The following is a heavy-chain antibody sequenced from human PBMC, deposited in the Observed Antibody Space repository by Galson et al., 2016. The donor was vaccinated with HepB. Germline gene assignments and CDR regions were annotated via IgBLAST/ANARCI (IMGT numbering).Heavy chain of an antibody. Sequence: SVKVSCKASGYTFIGHYLNWVRQAPGQGLEWMGWINPNSGGTRYAQKFQGWVTMTSDTSINTAYLEVRRLRSDDTAVYYCARDSGYDSFPTHYGMDVWGQGTTVTVSS. V-gene: IGHV1-2*04. D-gene: IGHD5-12*01. J-gene: IGHJ6*02. CDR1: GYTFIGHY. CDR2: INPNSGGT. CDR3: ARDSGYDSFPTHYGMDV.